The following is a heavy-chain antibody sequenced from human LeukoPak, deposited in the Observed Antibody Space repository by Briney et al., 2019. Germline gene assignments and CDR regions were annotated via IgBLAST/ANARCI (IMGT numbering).Heavy chain of an antibody. D-gene: IGHD4-17*01. CDR1: GGSFSDYY. J-gene: IGHJ4*02. V-gene: IGHV4-34*01. CDR2: INHSGST. Sequence: PSETLSLTCAVYGGSFSDYYWSWIRQPPGKGLEWIGEINHSGSTNYNPSLKSRVTRSLDTSKDQFSLKLSSVTAADTAVYYCTRTSASTAIDYWGPGTLVTVSS. CDR3: TRTSASTAIDY.